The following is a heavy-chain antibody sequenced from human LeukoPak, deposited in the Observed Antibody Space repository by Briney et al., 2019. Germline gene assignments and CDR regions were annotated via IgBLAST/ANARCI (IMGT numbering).Heavy chain of an antibody. Sequence: GGSLRLSCAASGFTSSRYSMNWVRQAPGKGLEWVSFISSSSSYIYYADSVKGRFTISRDNAKNSLYLQMNSLRAEDTAVYYCARDDSSGVLDYWGQGTLVTVSS. J-gene: IGHJ4*02. CDR2: ISSSSSYI. CDR3: ARDDSSGVLDY. D-gene: IGHD3-22*01. CDR1: GFTSSRYS. V-gene: IGHV3-21*01.